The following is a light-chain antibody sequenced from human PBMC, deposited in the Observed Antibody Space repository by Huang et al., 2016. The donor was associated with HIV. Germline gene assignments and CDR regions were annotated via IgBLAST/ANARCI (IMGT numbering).Light chain of an antibody. Sequence: EIMMTQSPATLSVSPGGRATLSCRASQNVSNNLAWYQQKTGQAPRLLIYDTSTRASGIPARCSGSGSGTEFTLTISGLQSEDFAIYYCQQYDNWPPGLTFGGGTKVEI. J-gene: IGKJ4*01. CDR3: QQYDNWPPGLT. V-gene: IGKV3-15*01. CDR2: DTS. CDR1: QNVSNN.